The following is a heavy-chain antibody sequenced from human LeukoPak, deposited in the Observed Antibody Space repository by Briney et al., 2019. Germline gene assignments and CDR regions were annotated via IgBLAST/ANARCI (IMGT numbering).Heavy chain of an antibody. CDR3: ARTMTGAFFDY. Sequence: GGSLRLSCAASGFTFSNYAVHWVRQAPGKGLVWVSHINGDGSSTSYADSVKGRFAISRNNAKNTLYLQMNSLRAEDTAVYYCARTMTGAFFDYWGQGALVTVSS. CDR2: INGDGSST. V-gene: IGHV3-74*01. D-gene: IGHD3-9*01. J-gene: IGHJ4*02. CDR1: GFTFSNYA.